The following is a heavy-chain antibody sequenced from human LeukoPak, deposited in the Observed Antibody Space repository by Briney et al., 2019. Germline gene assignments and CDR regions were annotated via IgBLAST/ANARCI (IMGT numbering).Heavy chain of an antibody. Sequence: SETLSLTCAVYGGSFSGYYWSWIRQPPGKGLEWIGEINHSGSTNYNPSLKSRVTISVDTSKNQFSLKLSSVTAADTAVSYCARGLYSYGIWGPGTLVTVSS. J-gene: IGHJ4*02. CDR1: GGSFSGYY. CDR2: INHSGST. D-gene: IGHD5-18*01. CDR3: ARGLYSYGI. V-gene: IGHV4-34*01.